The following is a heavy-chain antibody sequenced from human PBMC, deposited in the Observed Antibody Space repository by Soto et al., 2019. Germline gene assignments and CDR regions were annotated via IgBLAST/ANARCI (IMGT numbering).Heavy chain of an antibody. Sequence: SETRSLTCILGAGSISSGGYHWSWIRQHPGKGREWIGYIYYSGSTYYNPSLRTRVTISVDTSKNQCSLKLSSVTPADTAAYHCARVIQLERRFEYFDYWGQGTLDAVFS. CDR1: AGSISSGGYH. CDR2: IYYSGST. V-gene: IGHV4-31*03. D-gene: IGHD1-1*01. CDR3: ARVIQLERRFEYFDY. J-gene: IGHJ4*02.